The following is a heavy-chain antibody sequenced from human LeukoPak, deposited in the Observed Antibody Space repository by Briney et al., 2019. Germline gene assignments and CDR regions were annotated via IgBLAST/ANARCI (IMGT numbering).Heavy chain of an antibody. CDR1: GYTFTSYD. Sequence: GSLKVSCKASGYTFTSYDINWVPQATGQGLEWMGWMNPNSGNTGYAQTLQGRVTMTRNTSISTAYMELSSLRSEDTAVYYCAIIARRRFLEWFGYYYYMDVWGKGTTVTVSS. J-gene: IGHJ6*03. V-gene: IGHV1-8*01. CDR3: AIIARRRFLEWFGYYYYMDV. CDR2: MNPNSGNT. D-gene: IGHD3-3*01.